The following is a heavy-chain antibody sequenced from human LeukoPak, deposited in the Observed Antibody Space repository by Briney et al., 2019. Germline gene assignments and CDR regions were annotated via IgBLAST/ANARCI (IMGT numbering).Heavy chain of an antibody. D-gene: IGHD2-8*01. CDR3: AREGREDCTNGVCYTGNWFDP. CDR1: GGSVSSGTYY. CDR2: IYHSGST. V-gene: IGHV4-30-2*01. J-gene: IGHJ5*02. Sequence: SETLSLTCTVSGGSVSSGTYYWSWIRQPPGKGLEWIGYIYHSGSTYYNPSLKSRVTISVDRSKNQFSLKLSSVTAADTAVYYCAREGREDCTNGVCYTGNWFDPWGQGTLVTVSS.